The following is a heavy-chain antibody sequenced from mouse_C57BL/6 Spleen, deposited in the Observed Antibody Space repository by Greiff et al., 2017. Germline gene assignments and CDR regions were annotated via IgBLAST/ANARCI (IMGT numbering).Heavy chain of an antibody. CDR2: IYPGSGNT. V-gene: IGHV1-76*01. J-gene: IGHJ4*01. D-gene: IGHD3-2*02. CDR3: ARRRDSSSYYAMDY. CDR1: GYTFTDYY. Sequence: VKLMESGAELVRPGASVKLSCKASGYTFTDYYINWVKQRPGQGLEWIARIYPGSGNTYYNEKFKGKATLTAEKSSSTAYMQLSSLTSEDSAVYFCARRRDSSSYYAMDYWGQGTSVTVSS.